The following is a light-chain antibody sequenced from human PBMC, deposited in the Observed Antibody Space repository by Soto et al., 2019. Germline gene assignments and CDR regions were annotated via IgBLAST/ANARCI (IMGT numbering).Light chain of an antibody. J-gene: IGLJ3*02. V-gene: IGLV2-14*01. CDR3: SSYTSSSTPQPV. CDR2: EVS. CDR1: SSDVGGYNY. Sequence: QSALTQPASVSGSPGQSITISCTGTSSDVGGYNYVSWYQQHPGKAPKLMIYEVSNRPSGVSNRFSGSKSGNTASLTISGLQAEDEADYYCSSYTSSSTPQPVFGGGTKLTVL.